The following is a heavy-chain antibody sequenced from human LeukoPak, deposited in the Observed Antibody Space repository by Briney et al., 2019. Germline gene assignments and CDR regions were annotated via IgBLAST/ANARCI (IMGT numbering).Heavy chain of an antibody. CDR2: MNPNSGNT. CDR3: ATGSGRYDSSDAFSQHWFDP. CDR1: ADNLTTCY. D-gene: IGHD3-22*01. J-gene: IGHJ5*02. Sequence: GASVKVSCRACADNLTTCYINGLGRATGQGLAWMGWMNPNSGNTGYAHKFQGRVTMTRNTSITTAYMELSSLRSEDTAVYYCATGSGRYDSSDAFSQHWFDPWGQGTLVTVSS. V-gene: IGHV1-8*01.